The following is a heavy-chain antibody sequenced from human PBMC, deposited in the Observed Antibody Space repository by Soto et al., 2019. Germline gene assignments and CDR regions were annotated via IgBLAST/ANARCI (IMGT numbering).Heavy chain of an antibody. Sequence: SETLSLTCTVSGGSISSGGYYWSWIRQHPGKGLEWIGYIYYSGSTYYNPSLKSRVTISVDTSKNQFSLKLSSVTAADTAVYYCASMHDYYDSSGYYGRLWYFDYWGQGTLVTVSS. J-gene: IGHJ4*02. D-gene: IGHD3-22*01. CDR1: GGSISSGGYY. V-gene: IGHV4-31*03. CDR3: ASMHDYYDSSGYYGRLWYFDY. CDR2: IYYSGST.